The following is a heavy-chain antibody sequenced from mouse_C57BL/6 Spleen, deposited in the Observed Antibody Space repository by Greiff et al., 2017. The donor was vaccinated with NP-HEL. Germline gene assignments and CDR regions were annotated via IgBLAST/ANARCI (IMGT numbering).Heavy chain of an antibody. V-gene: IGHV3-6*01. CDR1: GYSITSGYY. D-gene: IGHD4-1*01. CDR3: ARDSNWDRAWFAY. CDR2: ISYDGSN. Sequence: EVKLMESGPGLVKPSQSLSLTCSVTGYSITSGYYWNWIRQFPGNKLEWMGYISYDGSNNYNPSLKNRISITRDTSKNQFFLKLNSVTTEDTATYYCARDSNWDRAWFAYWGQGTLVTVSA. J-gene: IGHJ3*01.